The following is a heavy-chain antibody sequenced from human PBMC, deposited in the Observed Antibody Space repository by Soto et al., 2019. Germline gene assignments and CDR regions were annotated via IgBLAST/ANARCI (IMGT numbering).Heavy chain of an antibody. CDR1: GFTFSSRA. Sequence: PGGSLRLSCAASGFTFSSRAIHWVRQAPGKGLEWVSSISCNSGNTYYADSVKGRFTISRDNSKNTLYLQMNRLRAEDTAVYYCANTIAVVGTYYFDYWGQGTLVTVSS. CDR3: ANTIAVVGTYYFDY. D-gene: IGHD6-19*01. J-gene: IGHJ4*02. CDR2: ISCNSGNT. V-gene: IGHV3-23*01.